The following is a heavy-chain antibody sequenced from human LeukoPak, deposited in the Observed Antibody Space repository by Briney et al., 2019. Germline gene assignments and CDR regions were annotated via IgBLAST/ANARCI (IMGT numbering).Heavy chain of an antibody. J-gene: IGHJ4*02. D-gene: IGHD3-22*01. CDR2: ISSSSSYI. V-gene: IGHV3-21*01. Sequence: GGSLRLSCAASGFTFSSYSMNWVRQAPGKGLEWVSSISSSSSYIYYADSVKGRFTISRDNAKNSLYLQMNSLRAEDTAVYYCATVPRRYYYDSSGYYGLDYWGQGTLVTVSS. CDR3: ATVPRRYYYDSSGYYGLDY. CDR1: GFTFSSYS.